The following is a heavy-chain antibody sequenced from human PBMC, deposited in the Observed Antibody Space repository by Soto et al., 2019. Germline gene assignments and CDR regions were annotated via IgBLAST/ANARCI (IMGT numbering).Heavy chain of an antibody. CDR1: GFTFSSYG. CDR2: ISYDGSNK. D-gene: IGHD6-19*01. Sequence: QVQLVESGGGVVQPGRSLRRSCAASGFTFSSYGMHWVRQAPGKGLEWVAVISYDGSNKYYADSVKGRFTISRDNSKNTLYLQMNSLRAEDTAVYYCAKGGIAVAGVGEDFDYWGQGTLVTVSS. CDR3: AKGGIAVAGVGEDFDY. J-gene: IGHJ4*02. V-gene: IGHV3-30*18.